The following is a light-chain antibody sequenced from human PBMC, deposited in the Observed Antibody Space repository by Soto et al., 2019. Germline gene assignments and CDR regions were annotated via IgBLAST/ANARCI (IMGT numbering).Light chain of an antibody. Sequence: DIQMTQSPSTLSASVGDRVTITCRASQSISSWLAWYQQKPGKAPKLLIYDASSLESGVPSRFSGSGSGTEFTLTIRSLQPDDFATYYCQQYNSYSPYTFGQGTKVDIK. J-gene: IGKJ2*01. CDR2: DAS. V-gene: IGKV1-5*01. CDR3: QQYNSYSPYT. CDR1: QSISSW.